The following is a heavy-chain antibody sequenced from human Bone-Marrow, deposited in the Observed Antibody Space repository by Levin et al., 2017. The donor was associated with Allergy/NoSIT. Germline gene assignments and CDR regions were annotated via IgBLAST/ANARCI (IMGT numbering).Heavy chain of an antibody. CDR1: GFTFSSYS. J-gene: IGHJ6*02. V-gene: IGHV3-21*01. D-gene: IGHD6-13*01. Sequence: GESLKISCAASGFTFSSYSMNWVRQAPGKGLEWVSSISSSSSYIYYADSVKGRFTISRDNAKNSLYLQMNSLRAEDTAVYYCARDAYSSSWYFISQYYGMDVWGQGTTVTVSS. CDR2: ISSSSSYI. CDR3: ARDAYSSSWYFISQYYGMDV.